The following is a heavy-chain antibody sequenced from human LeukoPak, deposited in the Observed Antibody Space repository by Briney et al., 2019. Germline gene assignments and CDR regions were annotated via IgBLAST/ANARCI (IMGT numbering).Heavy chain of an antibody. CDR1: GFTFDDYA. CDR3: AKPPWPDYYDSSGYYSGPFFDY. J-gene: IGHJ4*02. D-gene: IGHD3-22*01. V-gene: IGHV3-9*01. CDR2: ISWNSGSI. Sequence: GGSLRLSCAASGFTFDDYAMHWVRQAPGKGLEWVSGISWNSGSIGYADSVKGRFTISRDNAKNSLYLQMNSLRAEDTALYYCAKPPWPDYYDSSGYYSGPFFDYWGQGTLVTVSS.